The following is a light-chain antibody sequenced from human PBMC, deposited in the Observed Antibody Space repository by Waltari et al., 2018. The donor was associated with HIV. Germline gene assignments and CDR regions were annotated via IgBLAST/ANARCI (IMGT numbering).Light chain of an antibody. Sequence: QSALTQPASVSGSPGQSIPIPCTGTSSDIGTYDLVSWYQQHPGKAPKLIIYEVSERPSGVSNRFSGSKSGNTASLTISGLQAEDETDYYCCSYGGSSTYVVFGGGTKVTVL. J-gene: IGLJ2*01. CDR2: EVS. V-gene: IGLV2-23*02. CDR1: SSDIGTYDL. CDR3: CSYGGSSTYVV.